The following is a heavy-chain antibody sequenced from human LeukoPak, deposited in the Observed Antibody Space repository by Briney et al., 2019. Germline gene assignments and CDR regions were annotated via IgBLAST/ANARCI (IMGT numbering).Heavy chain of an antibody. V-gene: IGHV4-31*03. Sequence: PSQTLSLTCTVSGGSISSGGYYWSWIRQHPGKGLEWIGYIYYSGSTYYNPSLKSRVTISVDTSKNQFFLKLSSVTAADTAVYYCARGGAQGYCSSTSCYKAHRFDPWGQGTLVTVSS. CDR3: ARGGAQGYCSSTSCYKAHRFDP. CDR1: GGSISSGGYY. D-gene: IGHD2-2*01. CDR2: IYYSGST. J-gene: IGHJ5*02.